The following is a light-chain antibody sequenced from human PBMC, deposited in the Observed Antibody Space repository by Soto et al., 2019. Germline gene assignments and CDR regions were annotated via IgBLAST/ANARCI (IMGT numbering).Light chain of an antibody. J-gene: IGKJ2*01. Sequence: DGQMTQSRATVASGERVEVSSSCLGSQRVSTWLAWDQQKPGRAPNLLISAASTLQSGVPSRFSGSGSETAFTLTITRLQPEDSATYSSSQPNSYPRTLAQGTKVDIK. CDR3: SQPNSYPRT. CDR1: QRVSTW. CDR2: AAS. V-gene: IGKV1-5*01.